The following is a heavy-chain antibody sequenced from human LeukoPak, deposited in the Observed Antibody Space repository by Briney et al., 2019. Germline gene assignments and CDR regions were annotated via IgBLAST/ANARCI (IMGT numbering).Heavy chain of an antibody. Sequence: GGSLRLSCSASGFTFSSYAMHWVRQAPGKGLEYVSAISSNGGSTYYADSVKGRFTISRDNYKNTLYLQMSSLRAEDTAVYYCVNDYGDSPMDVWGQGTTVTVSS. V-gene: IGHV3-64D*09. CDR1: GFTFSSYA. CDR3: VNDYGDSPMDV. CDR2: ISSNGGST. J-gene: IGHJ6*02. D-gene: IGHD4-17*01.